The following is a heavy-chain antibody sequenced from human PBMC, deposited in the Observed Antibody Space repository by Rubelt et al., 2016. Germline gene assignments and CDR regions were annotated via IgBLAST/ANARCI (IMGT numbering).Heavy chain of an antibody. Sequence: GSTNYNPSLKSRVTISVDTSKNQFSLKLSSVTAADTAVYYCAREVYCGGDCYSEVAFDIWGQGTMVTVSS. D-gene: IGHD2-21*02. V-gene: IGHV4-59*01. CDR2: GST. CDR3: AREVYCGGDCYSEVAFDI. J-gene: IGHJ3*02.